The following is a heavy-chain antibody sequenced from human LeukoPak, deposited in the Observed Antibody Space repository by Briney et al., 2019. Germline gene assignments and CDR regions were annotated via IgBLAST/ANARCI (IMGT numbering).Heavy chain of an antibody. Sequence: GGSLRLPCAASEFAFNTYSMNWVRQAPGKGLEWISYVSSRSTTIHYADSVRGRFTISRDNAKNSLYLQMSSLTVEDTAFARAMGIRTTRSYVFYAMDVWGQGTTVAVSS. V-gene: IGHV3-48*01. J-gene: IGHJ6*02. CDR2: VSSRSTTI. CDR1: EFAFNTYS. CDR3: MGIRTTRSYVFYAMDV. D-gene: IGHD2-2*01.